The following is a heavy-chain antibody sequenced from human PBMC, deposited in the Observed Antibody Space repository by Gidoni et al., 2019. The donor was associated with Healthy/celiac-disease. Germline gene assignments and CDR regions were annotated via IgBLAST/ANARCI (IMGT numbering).Heavy chain of an antibody. J-gene: IGHJ6*02. CDR2: ISWNSGSI. CDR1: GFTFDDYA. CDR3: AKERNYYGMDV. Sequence: EVQLVESGGGLVQPGRSLRLSCAASGFTFDDYAMHWVRQAPGNGLEWVSGISWNSGSIGYADSVKGRFTISRDNAKNSLYLQMNSLRAEDTALYYCAKERNYYGMDVWGQGTTVTVSS. V-gene: IGHV3-9*01.